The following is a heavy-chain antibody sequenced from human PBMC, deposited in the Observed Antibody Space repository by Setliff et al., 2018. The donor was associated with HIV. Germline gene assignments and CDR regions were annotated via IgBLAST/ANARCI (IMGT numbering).Heavy chain of an antibody. CDR3: ARAPNSPYYSNVWYADH. D-gene: IGHD3-22*01. CDR2: VYPGDSDT. V-gene: IGHV5-51*01. J-gene: IGHJ5*02. CDR1: GYYFTTLW. Sequence: GESLKISCKASGYYFTTLWIGWVRQMPGKGLEWMGIVYPGDSDTRYSPSFQGQVTISADKSIGTAYLQWNSLKASDTALYFCARAPNSPYYSNVWYADHWGQGTLVTVSS.